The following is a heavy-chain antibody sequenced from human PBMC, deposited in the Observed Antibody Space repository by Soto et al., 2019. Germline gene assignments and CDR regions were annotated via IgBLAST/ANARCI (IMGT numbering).Heavy chain of an antibody. CDR1: GFTFNSYG. D-gene: IGHD5-18*01. CDR2: ISYDGSNK. V-gene: IGHV3-30*18. CDR3: AKSPGYSYGGDY. J-gene: IGHJ4*02. Sequence: GGSLRLSCAASGFTFNSYGMHWVRQAPGKGLEWVAVISYDGSNKYYADSVKGRFTISRDNSKNTLYLQMNSLRAEDTAVYYCAKSPGYSYGGDYWGQGTLVTVSS.